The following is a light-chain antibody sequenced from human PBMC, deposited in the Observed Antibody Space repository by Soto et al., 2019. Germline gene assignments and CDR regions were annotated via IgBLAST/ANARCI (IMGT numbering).Light chain of an antibody. Sequence: EIVMTQSPATLSVSPGERATLSCRASQSISTNLAWYHQKPGQAPRLLIYGASTRATGIPARFSGSGSGTEFTLTISSLQSEDFAVYYCQQYNNWPRGTFGQGTKVDI. V-gene: IGKV3-15*01. CDR2: GAS. CDR3: QQYNNWPRGT. J-gene: IGKJ1*01. CDR1: QSISTN.